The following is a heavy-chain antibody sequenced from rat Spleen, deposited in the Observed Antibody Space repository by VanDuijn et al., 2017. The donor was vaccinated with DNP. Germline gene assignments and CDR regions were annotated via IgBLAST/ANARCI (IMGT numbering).Heavy chain of an antibody. V-gene: IGHV5-58*01. CDR1: GLTFSTYW. J-gene: IGHJ3*01. CDR2: INADSDNT. CDR3: ANLGATWFAY. D-gene: IGHD5-1*01. Sequence: EVQLVETGGGLVQPGRSLKLSCVASGLTFSTYWMYWIRQAPGKGLEWVASINADSDNTYYPDSVKGRFTISRDNAENTVYLQMNSLRSEDTATYYCANLGATWFAYWGQGTLVTVSS.